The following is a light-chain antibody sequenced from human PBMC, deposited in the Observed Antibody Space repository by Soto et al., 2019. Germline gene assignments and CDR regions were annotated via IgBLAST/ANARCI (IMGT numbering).Light chain of an antibody. CDR3: QQYNYWPGT. CDR1: QSVSSN. CDR2: GAS. Sequence: EIVMTQSPATLSVSPGERATLSCRASQSVSSNLAWYQQKPGQAPRLLIYGASTRATGIPARFSGRGSGTEFTLTISSLQSEDFAVYYCQQYNYWPGTFGQGTKVDIK. V-gene: IGKV3-15*01. J-gene: IGKJ1*01.